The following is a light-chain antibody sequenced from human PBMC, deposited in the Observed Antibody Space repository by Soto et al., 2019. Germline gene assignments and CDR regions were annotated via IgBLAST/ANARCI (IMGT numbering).Light chain of an antibody. CDR2: AAS. CDR1: QSVSSSY. CDR3: QQYGSSPWT. V-gene: IGKV3-20*01. J-gene: IGKJ1*01. Sequence: EIVLTQSPGTLSLSPXXRGXXXXXSSQSVSSSYLVWHQQKPGQAPRLLIYAASRRATGIPDRFSGSGSGTDFTLTISRLEPEDFAVYYCQQYGSSPWTFGQGTKVDI.